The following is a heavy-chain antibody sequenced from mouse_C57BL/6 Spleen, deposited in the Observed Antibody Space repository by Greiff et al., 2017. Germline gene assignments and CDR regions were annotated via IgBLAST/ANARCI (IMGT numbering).Heavy chain of an antibody. Sequence: VQLQQPGAELVKPGASVKLSCKASGYTFTSYWMHWVKQRPGQGLEWIGMIHPNSGSTNYNEKFKSKATLTVDKSSSTAYMQRSSLTSEDSAVYYCARYELMSYAMDYWGQGTSVTVSS. V-gene: IGHV1-64*01. D-gene: IGHD1-3*01. J-gene: IGHJ4*01. CDR1: GYTFTSYW. CDR2: IHPNSGST. CDR3: ARYELMSYAMDY.